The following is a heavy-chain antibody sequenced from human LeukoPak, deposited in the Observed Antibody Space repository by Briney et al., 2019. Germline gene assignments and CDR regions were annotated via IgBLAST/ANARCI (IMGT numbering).Heavy chain of an antibody. CDR2: ISYDGSNK. Sequence: GGSLRLSCAASGFTFSSYAMHWVRQAPGKGLEWVAVISYDGSNKYYADSVKGRFTISRDNSKNTLYLQMNSLRAEDTAVYYCVRLKIVEYASSSGSWGQGTLVTVSS. V-gene: IGHV3-30-3*01. D-gene: IGHD6-6*01. CDR1: GFTFSSYA. J-gene: IGHJ5*02. CDR3: VRLKIVEYASSSGS.